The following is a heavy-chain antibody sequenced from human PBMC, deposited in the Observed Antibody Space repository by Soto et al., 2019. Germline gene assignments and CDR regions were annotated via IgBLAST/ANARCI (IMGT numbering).Heavy chain of an antibody. J-gene: IGHJ4*02. CDR3: ARKLRELQRGYFDY. CDR1: GGSISSGGYY. Sequence: SETLSLTCTVSGGSISSGGYYWSWIRQHPGKGLEWIGYIYYSESTYYNPSLKSRVTISVDTSKNQFSLKLSSVTAADTAVYYCARKLRELQRGYFDYWGQGTLVTVSS. D-gene: IGHD1-7*01. V-gene: IGHV4-31*03. CDR2: IYYSEST.